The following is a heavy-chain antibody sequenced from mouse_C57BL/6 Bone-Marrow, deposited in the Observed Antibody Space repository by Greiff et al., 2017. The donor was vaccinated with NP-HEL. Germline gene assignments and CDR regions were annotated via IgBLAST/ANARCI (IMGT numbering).Heavy chain of an antibody. CDR3: ARSTIITNYAMDY. CDR1: GYTFTNYW. D-gene: IGHD2-4*01. V-gene: IGHV1-63*01. CDR2: IYPGGGYT. J-gene: IGHJ4*01. Sequence: VQLQQSGAELVRPGTSVKMSCKASGYTFTNYWIGWAKQRPGHGLEWIGDIYPGGGYTNYNEKFKGKATLTADKSSSTAYMQFSSLTSEDSAIYYCARSTIITNYAMDYWGQGTSVTVSS.